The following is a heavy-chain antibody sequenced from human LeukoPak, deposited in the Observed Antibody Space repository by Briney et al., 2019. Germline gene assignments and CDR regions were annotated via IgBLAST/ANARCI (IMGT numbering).Heavy chain of an antibody. CDR2: IGWNSGSI. J-gene: IGHJ3*02. D-gene: IGHD6-19*01. CDR1: GFTFGDYA. Sequence: GGSLRLSCAASGFTFGDYAMHWVRHAPGKGLEWVSRIGWNSGSIAYADSVKGRFTISRDNAKNSLYLQMNSLRAEDTAVYYCARVPHSSGWYSNAFDIWGQGTMVTVSS. CDR3: ARVPHSSGWYSNAFDI. V-gene: IGHV3-9*01.